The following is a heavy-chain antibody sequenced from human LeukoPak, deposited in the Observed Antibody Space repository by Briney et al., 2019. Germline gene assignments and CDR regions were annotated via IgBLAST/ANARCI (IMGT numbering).Heavy chain of an antibody. CDR2: ITSSNSYI. CDR1: GFTFSTYS. Sequence: PGGSLRLSCAASGFTFSTYSMNWVRQAPGKGLEWVSSITSSNSYIHYADSVKGRFTISRDNARNSLFLQLNSLRAEDTAVYYCAREPQYYASGNNWFDPWGQGTLVTVSS. J-gene: IGHJ5*02. D-gene: IGHD3-10*01. CDR3: AREPQYYASGNNWFDP. V-gene: IGHV3-21*01.